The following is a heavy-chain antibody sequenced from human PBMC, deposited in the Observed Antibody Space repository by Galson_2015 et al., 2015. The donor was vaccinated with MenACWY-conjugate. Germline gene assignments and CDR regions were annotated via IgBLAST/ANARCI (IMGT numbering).Heavy chain of an antibody. CDR3: ARHRDGYTNDY. V-gene: IGHV5-51*01. D-gene: IGHD5-24*01. CDR1: GCTFTTYW. J-gene: IGHJ4*02. Sequence: QSGAEVTKPGESLQISCKGSGCTFTTYWIAWVRQMPGKGLEWMGIIYPGDSDTRYSPSFQGLVTISADKSITTAYLQWSSLKASDTAIYYCARHRDGYTNDYWGQGTLVTVSS. CDR2: IYPGDSDT.